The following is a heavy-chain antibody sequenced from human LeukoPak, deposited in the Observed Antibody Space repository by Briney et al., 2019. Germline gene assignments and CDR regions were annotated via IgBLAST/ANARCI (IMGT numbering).Heavy chain of an antibody. CDR1: GFTFCNYA. CDR3: AKGFGELSIYAFDV. V-gene: IGHV3-23*01. Sequence: GVSLRRSCANYGFTFCNYAMTWVRQAPGKGLKWVSGINNSGTRTYYADSVKSRFTISRDNSKNTLYLQMNSLIVEGTAVYYCAKGFGELSIYAFDVWGQGTMVTVSS. CDR2: INNSGTRT. J-gene: IGHJ3*01. D-gene: IGHD3-16*02.